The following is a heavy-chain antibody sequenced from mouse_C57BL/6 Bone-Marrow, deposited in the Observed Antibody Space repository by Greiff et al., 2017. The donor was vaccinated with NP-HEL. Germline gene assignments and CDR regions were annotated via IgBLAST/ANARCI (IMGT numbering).Heavy chain of an antibody. CDR3: AIDYYGSSGYYAMDY. J-gene: IGHJ4*01. V-gene: IGHV1-74*01. D-gene: IGHD1-1*01. CDR2: IHPSDSDT. CDR1: GYTFTSYW. Sequence: VQLQQPGAELVKPGASVKVSCKASGYTFTSYWMHWVKQRPGQGLEWIGRIHPSDSDTNYNQKFKGKATLTVDKSSSTAYMQLSSLTSEYSAVYYCAIDYYGSSGYYAMDYWGQGTSVTVSS.